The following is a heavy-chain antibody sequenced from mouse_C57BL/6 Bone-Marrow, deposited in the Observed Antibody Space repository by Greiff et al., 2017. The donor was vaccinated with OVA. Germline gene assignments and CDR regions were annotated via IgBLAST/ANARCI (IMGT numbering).Heavy chain of an antibody. J-gene: IGHJ4*01. CDR3: ARLLAYYYAMDY. CDR1: GFTFSDYY. Sequence: EVHLVESGGGLVQPGGSLKLSCAASGFTFSDYYMYWVRQTPEKRLEWVAYISNGGGSTYYPDTVKGRFTISRDNAKNTLYLQMSRLKSEDTAMYYCARLLAYYYAMDYWGQGTSVTVSS. V-gene: IGHV5-12*01. CDR2: ISNGGGST. D-gene: IGHD6-1*01.